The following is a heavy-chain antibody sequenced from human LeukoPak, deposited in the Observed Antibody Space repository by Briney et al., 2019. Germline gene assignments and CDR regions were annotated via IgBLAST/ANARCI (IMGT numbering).Heavy chain of an antibody. Sequence: GGSLRLSCAASGFTFHNHAMNWVRQAPGKGLEWVSSITYSSRYIYYADSVKGRFISSRDNTQNSLYLQMNSLRAEDTAVYYCARVSRDYGDLYSWGQGTLVTVSS. J-gene: IGHJ4*02. CDR2: ITYSSRYI. V-gene: IGHV3-21*03. D-gene: IGHD4-17*01. CDR1: GFTFHNHA. CDR3: ARVSRDYGDLYS.